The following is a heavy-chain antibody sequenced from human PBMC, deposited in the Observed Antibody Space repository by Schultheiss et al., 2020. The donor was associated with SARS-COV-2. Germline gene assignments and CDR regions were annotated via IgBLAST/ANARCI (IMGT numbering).Heavy chain of an antibody. J-gene: IGHJ1*01. D-gene: IGHD2-15*01. V-gene: IGHV4-4*02. CDR3: ASTSDIVVAVATT. CDR2: IYHGGAT. Sequence: SETLSLTCSVSGGSITSENWWTWVRQPPGKGLEWIGLIYHGGATTYNPSLKSRVTISADTSKNQFSLKLRSVTATDTAVYYCASTSDIVVAVATTWGQGTLVTVSS. CDR1: GGSITSENW.